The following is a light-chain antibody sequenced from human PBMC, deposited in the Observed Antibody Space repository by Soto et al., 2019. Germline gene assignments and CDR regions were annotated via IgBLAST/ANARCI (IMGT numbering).Light chain of an antibody. V-gene: IGKV3-15*01. CDR2: DVS. Sequence: EKVMTQSPATLSVSPGERATLSCRASQSVNNNLAWYQQIPGRAPRLLIYDVSTRATGIPARFSGSGSETEFTLTISSLQSEDFGISFCHQLNVLPATFGQGTLLEIK. CDR1: QSVNNN. J-gene: IGKJ5*01. CDR3: HQLNVLPAT.